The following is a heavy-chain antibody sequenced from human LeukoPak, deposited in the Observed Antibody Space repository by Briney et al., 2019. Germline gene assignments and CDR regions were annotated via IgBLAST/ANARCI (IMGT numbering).Heavy chain of an antibody. D-gene: IGHD3-22*01. Sequence: ASVKVSCKGSGYTFTDYYMHWVRQAPGQGLEWMGWIYPNRGGTNYAQKFQGRVTMTRDTSINTAYMELSRLRSDDTAVYYCARAYDGSGNLDYWGQGALVTVSS. J-gene: IGHJ4*02. CDR2: IYPNRGGT. V-gene: IGHV1-2*02. CDR3: ARAYDGSGNLDY. CDR1: GYTFTDYY.